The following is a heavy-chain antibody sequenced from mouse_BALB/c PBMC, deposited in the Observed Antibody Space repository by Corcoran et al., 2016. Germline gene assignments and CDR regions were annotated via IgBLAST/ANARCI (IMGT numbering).Heavy chain of an antibody. CDR2: INPGSGGT. J-gene: IGHJ2*01. D-gene: IGHD1-1*01. CDR1: GYAFTNYL. CDR3: AREHYYGSSVDY. V-gene: IGHV1-54*01. Sequence: QVQLQQSGAELVRPGTSVKVSCKASGYAFTNYLIEWVKQRPGQGLEWIGMINPGSGGTNYNEKFKGKATLTSDKSSSTAYMELSSLTSEDSAVYYCAREHYYGSSVDYWGQGTTLTVSS.